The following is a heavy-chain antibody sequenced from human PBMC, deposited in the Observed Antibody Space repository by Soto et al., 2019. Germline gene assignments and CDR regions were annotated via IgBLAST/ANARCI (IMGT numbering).Heavy chain of an antibody. CDR3: VKTASTYYDFWSGYPQNYYYYGMDV. D-gene: IGHD3-3*01. J-gene: IGHJ6*02. V-gene: IGHV3-64D*08. Sequence: SGGSLRLSCSASGFTFSSYAMHWVRQAPGKGLEYVSAISSNGGSTYYADSVKGRFTISRDNSKNTLYLQMSSLRAEDTAVYYCVKTASTYYDFWSGYPQNYYYYGMDVWGQGTTVTVSS. CDR1: GFTFSSYA. CDR2: ISSNGGST.